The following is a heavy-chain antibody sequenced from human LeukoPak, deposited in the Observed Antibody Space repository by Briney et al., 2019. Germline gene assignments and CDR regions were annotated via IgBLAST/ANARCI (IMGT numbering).Heavy chain of an antibody. CDR1: GFTFDDYA. CDR2: ISWNSGSI. CDR3: AKEDTVTKAFDI. J-gene: IGHJ3*02. D-gene: IGHD4-17*01. V-gene: IGHV3-9*01. Sequence: PGGSLRLSCAASGFTFDDYAMHWVRQAPGKGLEWVSGISWNSGSIGYADSVKGRFTISRDNSKNTLYLQMNSLRAEDTAVYYCAKEDTVTKAFDIWGQGTMVTVSS.